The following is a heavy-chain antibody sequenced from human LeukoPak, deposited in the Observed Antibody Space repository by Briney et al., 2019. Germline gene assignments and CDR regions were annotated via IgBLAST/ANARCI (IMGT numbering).Heavy chain of an antibody. J-gene: IGHJ3*02. Sequence: PGGSLRLSCGASGFSSSASSMHWVRQAPGKGLEWVGRIRSKANGYVTHFAASVDGRFTVSRDDSKNTIYLHMNSLKTEDTGVYYCASGGGVLAAFDIWGQGTMVLVSS. CDR3: ASGGGVLAAFDI. V-gene: IGHV3-73*01. D-gene: IGHD2-8*01. CDR2: IRSKANGYVT. CDR1: GFSSSASS.